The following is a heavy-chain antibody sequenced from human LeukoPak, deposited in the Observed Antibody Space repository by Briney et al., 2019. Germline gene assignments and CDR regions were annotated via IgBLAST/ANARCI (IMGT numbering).Heavy chain of an antibody. V-gene: IGHV1-3*03. Sequence: ASVKVSCKASGYTFTSYAMHWVRQAPGQRLEWMGWINAGNGNTKYSQEFQGRVTITRDTSASTAYMELSSLRSEDMAVYYCARGEGITMVRGVIINGAFDIWGQGTMVTVSS. CDR2: INAGNGNT. D-gene: IGHD3-10*01. J-gene: IGHJ3*02. CDR1: GYTFTSYA. CDR3: ARGEGITMVRGVIINGAFDI.